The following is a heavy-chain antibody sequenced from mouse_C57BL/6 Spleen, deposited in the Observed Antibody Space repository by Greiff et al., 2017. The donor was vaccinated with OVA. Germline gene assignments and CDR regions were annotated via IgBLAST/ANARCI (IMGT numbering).Heavy chain of an antibody. J-gene: IGHJ1*03. CDR2: IDPSDSYT. CDR1: GYTFTSYW. V-gene: IGHV1-69*01. CDR3: ASVYRGYFDV. Sequence: QVQLQQPGAELVMPGASVKLSCKASGYTFTSYWMHWVKQRPGQGLEWIGEIDPSDSYTNYNQKFKGKSTLTVDKSSSTAYMQLSSLTSEDSAVYYCASVYRGYFDVWGTGTTVTVSS. D-gene: IGHD2-1*01.